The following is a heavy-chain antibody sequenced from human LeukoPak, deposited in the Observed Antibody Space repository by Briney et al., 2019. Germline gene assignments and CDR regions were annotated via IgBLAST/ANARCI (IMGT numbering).Heavy chain of an antibody. Sequence: PSETLSLTCTVSGGSISSYYWSWIRQPPGKGLEWIGYIYYSGSTNYNPSLKSRVTISVDTSKNQFSLKLRSVTAADTAVYYCARGSVGYRSSTSCSHDPFDYWGQGTLVTVSS. CDR2: IYYSGST. V-gene: IGHV4-59*01. CDR1: GGSISSYY. D-gene: IGHD2-2*03. J-gene: IGHJ4*02. CDR3: ARGSVGYRSSTSCSHDPFDY.